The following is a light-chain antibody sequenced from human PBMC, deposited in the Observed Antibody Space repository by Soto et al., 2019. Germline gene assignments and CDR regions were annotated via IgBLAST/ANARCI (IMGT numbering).Light chain of an antibody. CDR3: SSYTSSSTPRV. Sequence: QSALTQPASVSGSPGQSITISCTGTSSDVGGYNYVSWYQQHPGKAPKLMIYEVSNRPSGVSNRFSGSKSGNTASRTISGLQAEDEADYYCSSYTSSSTPRVFGTGTKLTVL. V-gene: IGLV2-14*01. J-gene: IGLJ1*01. CDR1: SSDVGGYNY. CDR2: EVS.